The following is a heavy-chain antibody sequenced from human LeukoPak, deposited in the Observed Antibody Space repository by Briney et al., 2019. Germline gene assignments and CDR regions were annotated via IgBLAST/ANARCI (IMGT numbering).Heavy chain of an antibody. CDR1: GFTFSSYS. J-gene: IGHJ4*02. Sequence: GGSLRLSCADSGFTFSSYSMNWVRQAPGKGLEWVSVIYSGGSTYYADSVKGRFTISRDNSKNTLYLQMNSLRAEDTAVYYCARVLSGSYFGYWGQGTLVTVSS. CDR2: IYSGGST. V-gene: IGHV3-53*01. D-gene: IGHD1-26*01. CDR3: ARVLSGSYFGY.